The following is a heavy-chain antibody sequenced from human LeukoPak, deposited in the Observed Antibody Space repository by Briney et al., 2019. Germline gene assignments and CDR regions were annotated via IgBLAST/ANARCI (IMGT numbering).Heavy chain of an antibody. D-gene: IGHD2/OR15-2a*01. CDR2: IDHIGNT. V-gene: IGHV4-34*01. Sequence: PSETLSLTCAVFGASLSDHYWSWIRQPPGKGLEWIGEIDHIGNTNYNPSLKSRITISMDTSKNQFSLKSTSVTAADTAVYSCARGKRRNSFKNVFEIWGQGTMITVSS. CDR1: GASLSDHY. J-gene: IGHJ3*02. CDR3: ARGKRRNSFKNVFEI.